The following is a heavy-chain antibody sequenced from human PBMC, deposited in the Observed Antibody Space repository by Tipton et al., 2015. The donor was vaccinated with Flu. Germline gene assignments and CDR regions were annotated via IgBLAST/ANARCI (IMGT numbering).Heavy chain of an antibody. CDR2: IHHSGTT. CDR3: ARGYFESSGYYPVTFDI. J-gene: IGHJ3*02. Sequence: WVRQPPGKGLEWIGEIHHSGTTNYIASLKSRVTISVDKSKNHFSLKLTSVTAADTAVYYCARGYFESSGYYPVTFDIWGQGTMVTVSS. D-gene: IGHD3-22*01. V-gene: IGHV4-4*02.